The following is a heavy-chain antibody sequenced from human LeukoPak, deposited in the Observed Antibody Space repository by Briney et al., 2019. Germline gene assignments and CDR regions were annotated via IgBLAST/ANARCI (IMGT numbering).Heavy chain of an antibody. D-gene: IGHD1-26*01. CDR2: ISDSSSYI. V-gene: IGHV3-21*01. Sequence: GGSLRLSCAASGFTFSSYRMNWVRQAPGKGLEWVSSISDSSSYIYHADSVKGRFTISRDNAKNSVYLQMNSLRAEDTATYYCTKGENGMDVWGQGATVTVSS. CDR1: GFTFSSYR. CDR3: TKGENGMDV. J-gene: IGHJ6*02.